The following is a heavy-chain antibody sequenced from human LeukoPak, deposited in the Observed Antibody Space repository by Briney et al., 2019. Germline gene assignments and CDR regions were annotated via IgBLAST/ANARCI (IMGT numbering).Heavy chain of an antibody. Sequence: PSETLSLTCNVSGGSISSGSYYWGWIRQSPGKGLEWLGSVSYSGSPYYNPSLKSRVTISLDASKNQFSLKVTSVTAADTAVYYCAKTGSSIAARPPDYWGQGTLVTVSS. CDR1: GGSISSGSYY. D-gene: IGHD6-6*01. CDR3: AKTGSSIAARPPDY. V-gene: IGHV4-39*07. J-gene: IGHJ4*02. CDR2: VSYSGSP.